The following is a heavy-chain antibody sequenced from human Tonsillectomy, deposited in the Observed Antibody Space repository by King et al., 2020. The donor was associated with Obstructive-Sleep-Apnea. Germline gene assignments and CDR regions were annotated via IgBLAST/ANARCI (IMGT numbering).Heavy chain of an antibody. J-gene: IGHJ4*02. V-gene: IGHV4-39*07. Sequence: LQLQESGPGLVKPSETLSLTCTVSGGSISSSSYYWGWIRQPPGKGLEWIGSIYYSGSTSYNPSLKSRVTISVDTSKNQFSLKLSPVTAADTAVYYCARDIVVVVAARNEMGFDYWGQGTLVTVSS. CDR2: IYYSGST. D-gene: IGHD2-15*01. CDR3: ARDIVVVVAARNEMGFDY. CDR1: GGSISSSSYY.